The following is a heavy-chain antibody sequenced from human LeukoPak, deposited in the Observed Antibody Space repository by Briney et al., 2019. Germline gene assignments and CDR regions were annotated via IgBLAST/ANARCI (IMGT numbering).Heavy chain of an antibody. V-gene: IGHV3-48*03. CDR3: ARDKDYSESGGHGHWGYYFDY. Sequence: GGSLRLSCAASGFSFSSYEMIWVRQAPGKGLEWISYINSGSGTNIFYADSVKGRFTISRDNAKNSLYLQMNTLRAEDTAVYYCARDKDYSESGGHGHWGYYFDYWGQGALVTVSS. J-gene: IGHJ4*02. D-gene: IGHD3-22*01. CDR2: INSGSGTNI. CDR1: GFSFSSYE.